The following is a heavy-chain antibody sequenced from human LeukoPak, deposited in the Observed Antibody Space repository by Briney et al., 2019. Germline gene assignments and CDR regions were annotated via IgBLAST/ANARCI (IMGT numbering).Heavy chain of an antibody. V-gene: IGHV3-48*02. D-gene: IGHD2-15*01. CDR1: GFTFSNSN. Sequence: PGGSLRLSCAASGFTFSNSNMNWGRQAPGKGLEWVSFISSSSSNIKYADSVKGRFTISRDNAKNSLFLQMNNLRDEDTAVYYCASPLVVGGQGTLVTVSS. CDR2: ISSSSSNI. CDR3: ASPLVV. J-gene: IGHJ4*02.